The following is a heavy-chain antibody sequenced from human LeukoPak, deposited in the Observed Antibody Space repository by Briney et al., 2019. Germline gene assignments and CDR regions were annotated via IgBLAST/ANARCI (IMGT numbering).Heavy chain of an antibody. CDR2: MSAFSGYT. D-gene: IGHD1-1*01. V-gene: IGHV1-18*01. CDR3: ARVSINFIGMDV. J-gene: IGHJ6*02. CDR1: GYSYSNYA. Sequence: ASVKVSCKASGYSYSNYAISWVRQAPGQGLEWMGWMSAFSGYTKYAQKLQGRVTMTTDTSTSTVYMELSSLKSEDTALYYCARVSINFIGMDVWGQGTTVTVSS.